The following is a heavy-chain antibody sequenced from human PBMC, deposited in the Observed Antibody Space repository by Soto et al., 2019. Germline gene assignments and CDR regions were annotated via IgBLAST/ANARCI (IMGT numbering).Heavy chain of an antibody. CDR1: GGTFSSYA. J-gene: IGHJ3*02. Sequence: QVQLVQSGAEVKKPGSSVKVSCKASGGTFSSYAISWVRQAPGQGLEWMGGIIPIFGTANYAQKFQGRVTITADESTSPAYMELRSLRSEDTAVYYCASSSRYSGYDPSGAFDIWGQGTMVTVSS. D-gene: IGHD5-12*01. CDR3: ASSSRYSGYDPSGAFDI. CDR2: IIPIFGTA. V-gene: IGHV1-69*12.